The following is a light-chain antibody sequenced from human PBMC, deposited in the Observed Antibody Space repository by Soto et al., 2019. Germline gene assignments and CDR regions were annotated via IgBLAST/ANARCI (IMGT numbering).Light chain of an antibody. CDR3: MQALQTPYT. Sequence: EIVMTQSPPSLTVTPGEPASISCRSSQRLLHSNGNTFLDWYVQKPGQSPQLLIYLGSNRASGVPERVSGSEAGTDFTLKISRVEAEDVGVYYCMQALQTPYTFGQGTKLEIK. V-gene: IGKV2-28*01. J-gene: IGKJ2*01. CDR2: LGS. CDR1: QRLLHSNGNTF.